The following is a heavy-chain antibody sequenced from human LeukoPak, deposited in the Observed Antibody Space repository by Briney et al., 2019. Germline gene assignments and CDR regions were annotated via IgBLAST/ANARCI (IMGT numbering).Heavy chain of an antibody. CDR2: IRSKANSYAT. V-gene: IGHV3-73*01. CDR1: GFTFSGSA. Sequence: GGSLRLSCAASGFTFSGSAMHWVRQASGKGLEWVDRIRSKANSYATAYAASVKGRFTISRDDSKNTAYLQMNSLKTEDTAVYYCTTRSLPVDYWGQGTLVTVSS. J-gene: IGHJ4*02. CDR3: TTRSLPVDY.